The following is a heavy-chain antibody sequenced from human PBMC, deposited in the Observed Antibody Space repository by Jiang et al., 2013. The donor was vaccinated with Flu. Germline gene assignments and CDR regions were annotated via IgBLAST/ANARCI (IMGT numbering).Heavy chain of an antibody. CDR2: INGGNGNT. D-gene: IGHD3-16*01. CDR1: GYNFQSYG. J-gene: IGHJ2*01. V-gene: IGHV1-3*01. Sequence: EVKKPGASVKIACKASGYNFQSYGIDWIRQAPGQRPEWMGWINGGNGNTKYSEKFQGRFTITMNTSATTVYMDLSSLTSKDTAFYYCAKEQRGGRCFDLWGRGTLVTVSS. CDR3: AKEQRGGRCFDL.